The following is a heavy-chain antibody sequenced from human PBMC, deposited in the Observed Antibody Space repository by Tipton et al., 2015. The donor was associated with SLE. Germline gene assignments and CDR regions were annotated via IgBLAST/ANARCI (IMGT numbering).Heavy chain of an antibody. CDR1: GFTFDDYA. Sequence: SLRLSCVASGFTFDDYAMHWVRQAPGKGLEWVSGISWNSGSIGYADSVKGRFTISRDNAKNSLSLQMNSLRAEDTALYYRAKAMGSSGWSPHLDYWGQGTLVTVSS. J-gene: IGHJ4*02. V-gene: IGHV3-9*01. CDR2: ISWNSGSI. CDR3: AKAMGSSGWSPHLDY. D-gene: IGHD6-19*01.